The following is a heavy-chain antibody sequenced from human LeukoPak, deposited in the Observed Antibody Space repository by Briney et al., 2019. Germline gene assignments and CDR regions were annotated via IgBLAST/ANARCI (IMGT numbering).Heavy chain of an antibody. D-gene: IGHD3-10*01. CDR1: GGSFSGYY. Sequence: SETLSLTCAVYGGSFSGYYWSWIRQPPGKGLEWIGEINHSGSTNYNPSLKSRVTISVDTSKNQFSLKLTSVTAADTAVYFCARGGYYGSGNDFRFDPWGQGTLVTVSS. J-gene: IGHJ5*02. CDR3: ARGGYYGSGNDFRFDP. V-gene: IGHV4-34*01. CDR2: INHSGST.